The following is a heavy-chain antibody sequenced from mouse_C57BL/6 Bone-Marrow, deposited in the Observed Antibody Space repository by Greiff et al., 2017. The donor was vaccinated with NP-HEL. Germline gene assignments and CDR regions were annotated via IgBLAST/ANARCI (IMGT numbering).Heavy chain of an antibody. D-gene: IGHD2-5*01. Sequence: VQLQQSGAELARPGASVKLSCKASGYTFTSYGISWVKQRTGQGLEWIGEIYPRSGNTYYNEKFKGKATLTADKSSSTAYMELRSLTYEDAAFLFYASGGSNYPAYGGQGTPLTVSA. J-gene: IGHJ2*01. CDR3: ASGGSNYPAY. V-gene: IGHV1-81*01. CDR1: GYTFTSYG. CDR2: IYPRSGNT.